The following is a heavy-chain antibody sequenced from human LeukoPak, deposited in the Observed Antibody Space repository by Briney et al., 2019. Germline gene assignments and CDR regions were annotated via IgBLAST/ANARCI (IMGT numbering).Heavy chain of an antibody. CDR2: IIPIFGTA. V-gene: IGHV1-69*13. D-gene: IGHD2-21*01. J-gene: IGHJ5*02. CDR1: GYTFTGYY. Sequence: GASVKVSCKASGYTFTGYYMHWVRQAPGQGLEWMGGIIPIFGTANYAQKFQGRVTITADESTSTAYMELSSLRSEDTAVYYCASSSSELFNNWFDPWGQGTLVTVSS. CDR3: ASSSSELFNNWFDP.